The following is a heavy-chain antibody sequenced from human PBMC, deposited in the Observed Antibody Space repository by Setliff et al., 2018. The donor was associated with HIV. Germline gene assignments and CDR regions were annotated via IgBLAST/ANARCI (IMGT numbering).Heavy chain of an antibody. J-gene: IGHJ4*02. CDR3: ARGSLYSSSSCFDY. CDR2: ISYTGGT. CDR1: GYFINIGHY. V-gene: IGHV4-38-2*02. Sequence: PSETLSLTCRVSGYFINIGHYCGWLRQSPGKGLEWIGSISYTGGTNHNPSLQSRVTISVDTSKNQFSLKLSSVTAADTAVYYCARGSLYSSSSCFDYWGQGTLVTVSS. D-gene: IGHD6-13*01.